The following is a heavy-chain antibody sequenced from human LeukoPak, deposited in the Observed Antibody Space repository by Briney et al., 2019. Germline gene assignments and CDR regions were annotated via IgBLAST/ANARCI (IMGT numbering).Heavy chain of an antibody. V-gene: IGHV3-11*01. Sequence: GGSLRLSCAASGFTFSDYYMSWIRQAPGKGLEWLSYINIGGTNTHYADSVKGRFTISRDNAKKSLYLEMNNLRAEYTAVYYCATDGAGFDTWGQGVLVTVSS. CDR1: GFTFSDYY. CDR3: ATDGAGFDT. J-gene: IGHJ5*02. CDR2: INIGGTNT.